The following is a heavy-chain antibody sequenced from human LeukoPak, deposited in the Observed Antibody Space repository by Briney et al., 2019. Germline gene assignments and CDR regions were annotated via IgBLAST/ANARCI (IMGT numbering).Heavy chain of an antibody. D-gene: IGHD5-18*01. J-gene: IGHJ4*02. CDR1: GFTFSRHW. CDR2: IKQHGSEK. Sequence: GGSLRLSCAASGFTFSRHWMSWVRQAPGKGLEWVANIKQHGSEKYYVDSVKGRFTISRDNAKNSLYLQMNGLRAEDTAVYYCARVSRYSYGSFDYWGLGTLVTVSS. CDR3: ARVSRYSYGSFDY. V-gene: IGHV3-7*01.